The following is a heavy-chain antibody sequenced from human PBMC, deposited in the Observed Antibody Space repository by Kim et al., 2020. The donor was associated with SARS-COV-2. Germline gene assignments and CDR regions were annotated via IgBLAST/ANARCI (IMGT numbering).Heavy chain of an antibody. CDR2: GRD. CDR3: AGGFDI. V-gene: IGHV4-59*09. Sequence: GRDHDHPTLKSRVTISVDTAKNQFSLKLSSVTAADTAVYYCAGGFDIWGQGTMVTVSS. J-gene: IGHJ3*02.